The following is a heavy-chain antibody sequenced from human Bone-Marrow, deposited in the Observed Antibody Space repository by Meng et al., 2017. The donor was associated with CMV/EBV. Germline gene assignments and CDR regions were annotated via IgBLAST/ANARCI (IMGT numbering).Heavy chain of an antibody. D-gene: IGHD1-1*01. CDR1: GYTFANYG. CDR2: ISPYNGNT. V-gene: IGHV1-18*01. J-gene: IGHJ5*02. Sequence: ASVKVSCKASGYTFANYGINWVRQAPGQGLEWMGWISPYNGNTNYAQKLQGRVSMTTDTSTSTAYMELRSLRSDDTAVYYCARGPPASPTGWFDPWGQGTLVTVSS. CDR3: ARGPPASPTGWFDP.